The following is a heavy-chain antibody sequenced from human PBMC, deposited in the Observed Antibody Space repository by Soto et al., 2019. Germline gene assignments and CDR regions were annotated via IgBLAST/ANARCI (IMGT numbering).Heavy chain of an antibody. J-gene: IGHJ1*01. CDR3: AKGEQWLVRPKYFQH. CDR2: ISYDGSNK. Sequence: QVQLVESGGGVVQPGRSLRLSCAASGFTFSSYGMHWVRQAPGKGLEWVAVISYDGSNKYYADSVKGRFTISRDNSKNTLYLQMNSLRAEDTAVYYCAKGEQWLVRPKYFQHWGQGTLVTVSS. D-gene: IGHD6-19*01. V-gene: IGHV3-30*18. CDR1: GFTFSSYG.